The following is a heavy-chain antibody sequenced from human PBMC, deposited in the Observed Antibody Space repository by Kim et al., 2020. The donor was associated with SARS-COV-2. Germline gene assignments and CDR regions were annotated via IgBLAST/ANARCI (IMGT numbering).Heavy chain of an antibody. Sequence: SETLSLTCTVSGGSISSGGYYWSWIRQHPGEGLEWIGYIYYSGTTYYNPSLKSRVTISVDTSKNQFSLKLSSVTAADTAVYYCARASLTMIIVVGAFDIWGQGTMVTVSS. V-gene: IGHV4-31*03. J-gene: IGHJ3*02. CDR3: ARASLTMIIVVGAFDI. CDR2: IYYSGTT. CDR1: GGSISSGGYY. D-gene: IGHD3-22*01.